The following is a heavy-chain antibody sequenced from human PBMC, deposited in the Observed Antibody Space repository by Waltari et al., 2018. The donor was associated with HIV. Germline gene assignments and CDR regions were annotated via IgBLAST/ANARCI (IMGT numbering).Heavy chain of an antibody. Sequence: EVQLLESGGGLVQPGGSLRLSCAASGFTFSSYAMSWVRQAPGKGLGGVSTISGSGGNTYYADSVKGRFTISRDNSKNTLYLQMNSLRAEDTAVYYCAKGQYSSGWNFDYWGQGTLVTVSS. D-gene: IGHD6-19*01. CDR1: GFTFSSYA. V-gene: IGHV3-23*01. CDR2: ISGSGGNT. J-gene: IGHJ4*02. CDR3: AKGQYSSGWNFDY.